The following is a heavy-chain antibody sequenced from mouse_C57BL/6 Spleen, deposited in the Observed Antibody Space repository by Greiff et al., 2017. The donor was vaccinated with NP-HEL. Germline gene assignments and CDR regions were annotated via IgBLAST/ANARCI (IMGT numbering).Heavy chain of an antibody. CDR1: GYTFTSYW. J-gene: IGHJ1*03. CDR3: ARGLEGGFDV. Sequence: VQLQQSGAELVMPGASVKLSCKASGYTFTSYWMHWVKQRPGQGLEWIGEIDPSDSYTNYKQKFKGKSTLTVDKSSSTAYMQLSSLTSEDSAVYYGARGLEGGFDVWGTGTTVTVSS. CDR2: IDPSDSYT. D-gene: IGHD3-1*01. V-gene: IGHV1-69*01.